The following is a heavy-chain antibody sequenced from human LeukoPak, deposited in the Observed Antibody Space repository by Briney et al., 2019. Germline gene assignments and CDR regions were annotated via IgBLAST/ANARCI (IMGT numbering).Heavy chain of an antibody. Sequence: ASVKVSCKASGYTFTGYYMHWVRQAPGQGLEWMGWINPNSGGTNYAQKFQGWVTMTRDMSISTAYMELSRLRSDDTAVYYCARSATVTTGIDYWGQGTLVTVSS. V-gene: IGHV1-2*04. CDR1: GYTFTGYY. CDR2: INPNSGGT. D-gene: IGHD4-17*01. CDR3: ARSATVTTGIDY. J-gene: IGHJ4*02.